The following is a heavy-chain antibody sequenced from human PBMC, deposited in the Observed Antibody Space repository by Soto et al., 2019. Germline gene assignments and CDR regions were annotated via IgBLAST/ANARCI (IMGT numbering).Heavy chain of an antibody. CDR2: ISYDGSNK. V-gene: IGHV3-30*18. Sequence: GGSLRLSCAASGFTFSSYGMHWVRQAPGKGLEWVAVISYDGSNKYYADSVKGRFTISRDNSKNTLYLQMNSLRAEDTAVYYCAKDESSSWYGKFDYWGQGTLVTVSS. CDR3: AKDESSSWYGKFDY. D-gene: IGHD6-13*01. J-gene: IGHJ4*02. CDR1: GFTFSSYG.